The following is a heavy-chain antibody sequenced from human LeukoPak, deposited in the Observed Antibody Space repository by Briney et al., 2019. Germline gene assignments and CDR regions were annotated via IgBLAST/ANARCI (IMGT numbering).Heavy chain of an antibody. V-gene: IGHV4-39*07. CDR2: IYYSENT. CDR1: GGSISISRSY. J-gene: IGHJ4*02. D-gene: IGHD2-2*01. Sequence: PSETLSLTCSVSGGSISISRSYWGWIRQPPGKGLEWIGSIYYSENTYYNASLKSRVTISVDTSKNQFSLKLPSVTAADTAMYYCARVKRKYQVLKPLHETPSHYFDYWGQGTLVTVSS. CDR3: ARVKRKYQVLKPLHETPSHYFDY.